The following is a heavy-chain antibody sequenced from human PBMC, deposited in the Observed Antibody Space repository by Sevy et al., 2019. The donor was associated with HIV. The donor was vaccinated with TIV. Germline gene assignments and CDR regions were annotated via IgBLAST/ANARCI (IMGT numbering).Heavy chain of an antibody. D-gene: IGHD6-13*01. V-gene: IGHV1-18*01. Sequence: ASVKVSCKTSGYIFTTYVINWVRQAPGQGLEWMGWISADKGNTEYAQKFQGRLSMTTDISTRTAYMELTSLKSDDTAEYYCARETDIAAAGVFDYWGQGTLVTVSS. CDR1: GYIFTTYV. CDR3: ARETDIAAAGVFDY. J-gene: IGHJ4*02. CDR2: ISADKGNT.